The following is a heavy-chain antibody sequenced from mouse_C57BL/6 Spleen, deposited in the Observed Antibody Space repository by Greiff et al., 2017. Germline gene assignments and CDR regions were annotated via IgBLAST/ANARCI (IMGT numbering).Heavy chain of an antibody. D-gene: IGHD2-5*01. Sequence: EVQRVESGPGLVKPSQSLSLTCSVPGYSITSGYYWNWIRQFPGNKLEWMGYISYDGSNNYNPSLKNRISITRDTSKNQFFLKLNSVTTEDTATYYCARGDYSNLFAYWGQGTLVTVSA. V-gene: IGHV3-6*01. J-gene: IGHJ3*01. CDR2: ISYDGSN. CDR3: ARGDYSNLFAY. CDR1: GYSITSGYY.